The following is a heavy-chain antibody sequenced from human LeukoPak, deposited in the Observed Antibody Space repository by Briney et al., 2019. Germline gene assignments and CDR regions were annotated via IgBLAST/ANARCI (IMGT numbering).Heavy chain of an antibody. D-gene: IGHD2-2*01. CDR3: ARRDCSSTSCYALYYYYGMDV. J-gene: IGHJ6*02. V-gene: IGHV4-39*01. CDR1: GGSISSSSYY. Sequence: SETLSLTCAVSGGSISSSSYYWGWIRQPPGKGLEWIGSIYYSGSTYYNPSLKSRVTISVDTSKNQFSLKLSSVTAADTAVYYCARRDCSSTSCYALYYYYGMDVWGQGTTVTVSS. CDR2: IYYSGST.